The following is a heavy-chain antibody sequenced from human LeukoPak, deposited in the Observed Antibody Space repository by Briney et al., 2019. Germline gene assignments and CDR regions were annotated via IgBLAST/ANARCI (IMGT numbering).Heavy chain of an antibody. CDR2: ISSDGSNT. V-gene: IGHV3-30*18. D-gene: IGHD3-10*01. CDR3: AKDLMRDRWFGES. J-gene: IGHJ5*02. Sequence: GGSLRLSCAASGFIFSNYGIHWVRQAPGKGLEWVAVISSDGSNTYYADSVKGRFTISRDNSKNTLYLQMDSLRPEDTAVYYCAKDLMRDRWFGESWGQGTLVTVSS. CDR1: GFIFSNYG.